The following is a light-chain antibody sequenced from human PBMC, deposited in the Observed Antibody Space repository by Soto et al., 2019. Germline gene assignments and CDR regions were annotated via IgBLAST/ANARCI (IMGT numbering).Light chain of an antibody. CDR2: DAS. CDR3: QQYNSYSSST. CDR1: QSISSW. Sequence: DLQLPQSPSTLSASVGDSVTITCRASQSISSWLAWYQQKPGKAPKLLIYDASSLESGVPSRFSGSGSGTEFTLTISSLQPDDFATSYCQQYNSYSSSTFGQGTKVEIK. V-gene: IGKV1-5*01. J-gene: IGKJ1*01.